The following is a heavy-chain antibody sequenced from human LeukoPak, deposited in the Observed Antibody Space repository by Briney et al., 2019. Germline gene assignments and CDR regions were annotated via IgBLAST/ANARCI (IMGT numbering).Heavy chain of an antibody. CDR2: INPSGGGT. CDR3: ARAGQCDYGSWFDY. J-gene: IGHJ4*02. D-gene: IGHD4/OR15-4a*01. V-gene: IGHV1-46*01. Sequence: ASVKVSCKASGDTFTSYYMHWVRQAPGQGLEWMGIINPSGGGTRYAQEFQGRVTMTRDTSTSTVYMELSSLRSEDTAVYYCARAGQCDYGSWFDYWGQGTLVTVSS. CDR1: GDTFTSYY.